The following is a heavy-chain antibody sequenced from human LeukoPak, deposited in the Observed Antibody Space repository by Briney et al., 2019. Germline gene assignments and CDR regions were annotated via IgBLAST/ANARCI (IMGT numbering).Heavy chain of an antibody. D-gene: IGHD6-13*01. V-gene: IGHV1-46*01. CDR1: GYTLTELS. CDR2: INPSGGST. J-gene: IGHJ5*02. Sequence: ASVKVSCKVSGYTLTELSMHWVRQAPGQGLEWMGIINPSGGSTSYAQKFQGRVTMTRDMSTSTVYMELSSLRSEDTAVYYCARGTYSSKFWFDPWGQGTLVTVSS. CDR3: ARGTYSSKFWFDP.